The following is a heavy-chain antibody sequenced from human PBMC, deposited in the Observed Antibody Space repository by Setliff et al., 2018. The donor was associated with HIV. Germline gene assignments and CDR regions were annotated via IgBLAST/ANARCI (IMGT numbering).Heavy chain of an antibody. J-gene: IGHJ4*02. CDR2: IWYDGSDK. V-gene: IGHV3-33*03. CDR1: GFRFSTYG. D-gene: IGHD4-4*01. Sequence: LRLSCVASGFRFSTYGMHWVRQAPGKGLEWVTFIWYDGSDKYYLDSVKGRFTISRDNSKNTLYLQMNNLRVEDTALYYCVKGGDYNRRGFFDSWGLGTLVTVSS. CDR3: VKGGDYNRRGFFDS.